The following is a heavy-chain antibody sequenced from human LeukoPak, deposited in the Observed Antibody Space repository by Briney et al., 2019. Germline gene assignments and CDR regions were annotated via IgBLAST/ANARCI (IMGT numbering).Heavy chain of an antibody. CDR2: IWYDGSNK. CDR3: ARDIAVAGNYDY. V-gene: IGHV3-33*01. Sequence: GGSLRLSCAASGFTFSSYGMHWVRHAPGKGREWVAVIWYDGSNKYSADSVKGRFTISRDNSKNTLYLQMNSRRAEDTAVYYCARDIAVAGNYDYWGQGTLVTVSS. CDR1: GFTFSSYG. J-gene: IGHJ4*02. D-gene: IGHD6-19*01.